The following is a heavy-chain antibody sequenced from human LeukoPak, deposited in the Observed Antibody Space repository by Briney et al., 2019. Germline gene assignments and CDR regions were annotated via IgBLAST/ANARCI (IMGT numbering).Heavy chain of an antibody. J-gene: IGHJ4*02. D-gene: IGHD5-18*01. CDR2: IYYSGST. CDR1: GASISSGDYY. CDR3: SRVYSAIVPPDY. Sequence: SETLSLTCTVSGASISSGDYYWGWIRQPPGKGLEWFGYIYYSGSTYYNPCLKSPFTISVDTSKIQSSLKVSSVTSADTAVYYSSRVYSAIVPPDYWGQGTLVTVSS. V-gene: IGHV4-30-4*01.